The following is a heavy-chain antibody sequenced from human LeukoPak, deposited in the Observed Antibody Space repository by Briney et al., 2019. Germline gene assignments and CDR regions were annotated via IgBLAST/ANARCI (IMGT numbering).Heavy chain of an antibody. V-gene: IGHV3-30*18. J-gene: IGHJ6*04. Sequence: GGSLRLSCAASGFTFSSYGMHWVRQAPGKGLERVAVISYDGSNKYYADSVKGRFTISRDNSKNTLYLQMNSLRAEDTAVYYCAKDMHIVVVTADSSGMDVWGKGTTVTVSS. D-gene: IGHD2-21*02. CDR3: AKDMHIVVVTADSSGMDV. CDR1: GFTFSSYG. CDR2: ISYDGSNK.